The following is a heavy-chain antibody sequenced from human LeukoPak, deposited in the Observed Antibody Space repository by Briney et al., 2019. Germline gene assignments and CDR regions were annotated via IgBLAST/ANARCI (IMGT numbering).Heavy chain of an antibody. J-gene: IGHJ4*02. V-gene: IGHV3-53*04. CDR3: GYSGYDFPFDY. CDR1: EFSVSANY. CDR2: IYSGGST. D-gene: IGHD5-12*01. Sequence: PGGSPRLSCAASEFSVSANYMSWVRQAPGKGLEWVSVIYSGGSTFYADSVKGRFTISRHNSRNTLYLQMNSLSAEDTAVYYCGYSGYDFPFDYWGQGTLVTVSS.